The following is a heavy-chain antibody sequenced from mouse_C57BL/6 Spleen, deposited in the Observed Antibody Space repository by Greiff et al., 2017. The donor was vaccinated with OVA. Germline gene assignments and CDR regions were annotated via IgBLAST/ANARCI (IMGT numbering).Heavy chain of an antibody. CDR1: GYTFTSYW. J-gene: IGHJ2*01. V-gene: IGHV1-53*01. CDR2: INPSNGGT. Sequence: QVQLQQSGTELVKPGASVKLSCKASGYTFTSYWMHWVKQRPGQGLEWIGNINPSNGGTNYNEKFKSKATLTVDKSSSTAYMQLSSLTSEDSAVYYCARYPYYGSSPNYFDYWGQGTTLTVSS. CDR3: ARYPYYGSSPNYFDY. D-gene: IGHD1-1*01.